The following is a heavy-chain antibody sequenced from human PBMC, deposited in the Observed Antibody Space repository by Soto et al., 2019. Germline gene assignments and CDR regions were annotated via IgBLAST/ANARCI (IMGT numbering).Heavy chain of an antibody. D-gene: IGHD2-21*01. V-gene: IGHV5-51*01. CDR2: IFPSDSDT. J-gene: IGHJ5*02. CDR1: GYKLTSYW. Sequence: GESLKISFRTSGYKLTSYWIAWVRQMPGKVLELMGIIFPSDSDTRYSPSFQGQVTISADRSTSTVFLQWASLKASDTAVYFCARKDKSCSFNWFKPWGQGTLVNVSS. CDR3: ARKDKSCSFNWFKP.